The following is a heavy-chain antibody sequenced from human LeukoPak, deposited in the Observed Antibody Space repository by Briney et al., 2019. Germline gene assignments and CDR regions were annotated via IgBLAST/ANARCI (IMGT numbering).Heavy chain of an antibody. Sequence: GGSLTLSCVASGFTFSRYAMSWVRETPARGLEWVSSLRGNGDAFYADSVKGRFTLSRDESRNTVYLQLNKLRVEDTAIYYCAKASWVSTADAVLWGQGTVVTVSS. CDR2: LRGNGDA. J-gene: IGHJ4*02. CDR1: GFTFSRYA. CDR3: AKASWVSTADAVL. V-gene: IGHV3-23*01. D-gene: IGHD3-16*01.